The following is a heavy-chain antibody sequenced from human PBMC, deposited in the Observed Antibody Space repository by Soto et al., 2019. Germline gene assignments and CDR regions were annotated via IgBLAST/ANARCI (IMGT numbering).Heavy chain of an antibody. CDR2: ISYDGSSK. Sequence: LSCAASGFTFSSYAMHWVRQAPGKGLEWVAVISYDGSSKYYADSVKGRFTISRDNAKNTLYLQMNSLRAEDTAVYYCARGIVVVVAATPHYFGMDVWGQGTTVTVSS. J-gene: IGHJ6*02. V-gene: IGHV3-30-3*01. CDR3: ARGIVVVVAATPHYFGMDV. CDR1: GFTFSSYA. D-gene: IGHD2-15*01.